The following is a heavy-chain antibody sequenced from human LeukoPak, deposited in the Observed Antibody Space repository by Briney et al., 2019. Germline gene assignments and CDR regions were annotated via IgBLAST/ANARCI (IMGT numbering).Heavy chain of an antibody. Sequence: GGSLRLSCAASGFTFSSYAMSWVRQAPGKGLEWVSAISGSGGGTYYADSVKGRFTISRDNSKNTLYLQMNSLRAEDTAVYYCAKRGTRYCSSTSCYFDYWGQGTLVTVSS. CDR3: AKRGTRYCSSTSCYFDY. V-gene: IGHV3-23*01. CDR1: GFTFSSYA. D-gene: IGHD2-2*01. J-gene: IGHJ4*02. CDR2: ISGSGGGT.